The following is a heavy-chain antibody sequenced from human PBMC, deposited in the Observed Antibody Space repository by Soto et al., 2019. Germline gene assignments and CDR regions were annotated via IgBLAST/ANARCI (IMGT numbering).Heavy chain of an antibody. V-gene: IGHV1-69*02. CDR1: GGTFSTYT. J-gene: IGHJ5*02. CDR3: AGNPDSHYNDSHASSYP. D-gene: IGHD3-22*01. Sequence: GASVKGSCKASGGTFSTYTITWVRQAPGQGLEWMGRIIPIIGIINYAQKFQGRVTISADKFTGTAYMELTRLRSDDTAVYYCAGNPDSHYNDSHASSYPWGQGTLVTVSS. CDR2: IIPIIGII.